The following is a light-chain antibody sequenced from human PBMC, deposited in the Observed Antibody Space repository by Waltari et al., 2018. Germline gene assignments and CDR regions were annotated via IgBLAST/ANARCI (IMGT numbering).Light chain of an antibody. V-gene: IGLV1-51*02. Sequence: QSVLTQPPSVSAAPGQTVTISCSADGPQIGNNYVSWYQHFPGTAPKLLIYENNRRPSGIPDRFSGSKSGTSATLGITGLQTGDEADYYCGTWDASLGGIFGTGTKVTVL. CDR3: GTWDASLGGI. CDR2: ENN. CDR1: GPQIGNNY. J-gene: IGLJ1*01.